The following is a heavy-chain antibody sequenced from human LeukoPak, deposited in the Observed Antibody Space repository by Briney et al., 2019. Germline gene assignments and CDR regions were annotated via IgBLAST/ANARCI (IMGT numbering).Heavy chain of an antibody. CDR3: GRDKGTSYLSSFDY. Sequence: GGSLRLSCAASGFTVSSNYMSWVRQAPGKGLEWVSVIYSGGSTYYADSVKGRFTISRDNSKNTLYLQMNSLRAADTAVYYCGRDKGTSYLSSFDYWGQGTLVTVSS. D-gene: IGHD6-6*01. V-gene: IGHV3-66*01. CDR1: GFTVSSNY. J-gene: IGHJ4*02. CDR2: IYSGGST.